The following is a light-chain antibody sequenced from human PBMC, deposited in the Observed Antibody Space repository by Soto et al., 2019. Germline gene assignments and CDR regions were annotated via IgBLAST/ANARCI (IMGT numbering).Light chain of an antibody. J-gene: IGKJ1*01. V-gene: IGKV1-5*01. CDR2: DVS. CDR3: QQYNTFWT. CDR1: QTISTW. Sequence: DIQMTQSPSTLSASVGDRVTITCRASQTISTWLAWYRQKPGKAPKLLIYDVSTLGSGVPSRFSGSGSGTDFTLTISSLQPDDSATYYCQQYNTFWTFGQGTKVDIK.